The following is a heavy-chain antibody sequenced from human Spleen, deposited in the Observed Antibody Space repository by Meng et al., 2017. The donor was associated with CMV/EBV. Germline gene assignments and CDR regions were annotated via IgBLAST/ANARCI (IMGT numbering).Heavy chain of an antibody. V-gene: IGHV3-74*01. J-gene: IGHJ4*02. CDR2: INSDGSST. CDR1: GFTFSRYT. D-gene: IGHD4-23*01. Sequence: GESLKISCAASGFTFSRYTMNWVRQAPGKGLVWVSRINSDGSSTSYADSVKGRFTISRDNAKNTLYLQMNSLRAEDTAVYYCARDGMRRMKNGGNSGGADYWGQGTLVTVSS. CDR3: ARDGMRRMKNGGNSGGADY.